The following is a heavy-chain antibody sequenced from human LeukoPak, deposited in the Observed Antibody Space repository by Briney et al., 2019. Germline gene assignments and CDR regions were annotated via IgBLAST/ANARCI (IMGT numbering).Heavy chain of an antibody. CDR2: IYHSGST. Sequence: SQTLSLTCTVSGGSISSGGYYWSWIRQPPGKGLEWIGYIYHSGSTYYNPSLKSRVTISVDRSKNQFSLKLSSVTAADTAVYYCASGRGSSDDAFDIWGQGTMVTVSS. D-gene: IGHD1-26*01. CDR1: GGSISSGGYY. V-gene: IGHV4-30-2*01. CDR3: ASGRGSSDDAFDI. J-gene: IGHJ3*02.